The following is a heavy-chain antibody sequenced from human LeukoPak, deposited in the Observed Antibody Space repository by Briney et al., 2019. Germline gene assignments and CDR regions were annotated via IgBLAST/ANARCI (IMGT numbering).Heavy chain of an antibody. D-gene: IGHD4-17*01. V-gene: IGHV3-53*01. CDR2: IYSGGNT. J-gene: IGHJ4*02. CDR1: GFTVSSNY. CDR3: AREGMGYGDHYFDY. Sequence: GGSLRLSCAASGFTVSSNYMSWVRQAPGKGLEWVSVIYSGGNTYYADSVKGRFTISRDNSKHTVFLQMNGLRADDTAVYYCAREGMGYGDHYFDYWGQGALVTVSS.